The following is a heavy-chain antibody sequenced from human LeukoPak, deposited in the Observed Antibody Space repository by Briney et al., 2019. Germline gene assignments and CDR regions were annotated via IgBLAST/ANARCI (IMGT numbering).Heavy chain of an antibody. Sequence: ASVKVSCKASGYTFTGYYMHWVRQAPGQGLEWMGWNNPNSGGTNYAQKFQGRVTMTRDTSISTAYMELSRLRSDDTAVYYCARSGLGYGSGSHFDYWGQGTLVTVSS. J-gene: IGHJ4*02. D-gene: IGHD3-10*01. CDR1: GYTFTGYY. V-gene: IGHV1-2*02. CDR3: ARSGLGYGSGSHFDY. CDR2: NNPNSGGT.